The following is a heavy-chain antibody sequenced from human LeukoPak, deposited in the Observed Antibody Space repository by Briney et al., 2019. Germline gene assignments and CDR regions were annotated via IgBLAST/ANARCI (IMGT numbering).Heavy chain of an antibody. D-gene: IGHD3-3*01. Sequence: GVSVKVSCKASGYTFTSYGISWVRQAPGQGLEWMGWISAYNGNTNYAQKLQGRVTMTTDTSTSTAYMELRSLRSDDTAVYYCARDEGRYDFWSGYPPFDYWGQGTLVTVSS. J-gene: IGHJ4*02. V-gene: IGHV1-18*01. CDR3: ARDEGRYDFWSGYPPFDY. CDR2: ISAYNGNT. CDR1: GYTFTSYG.